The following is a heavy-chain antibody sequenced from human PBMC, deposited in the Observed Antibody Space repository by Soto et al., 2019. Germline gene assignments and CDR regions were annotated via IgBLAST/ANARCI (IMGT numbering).Heavy chain of an antibody. CDR1: GFSLSTSGVG. CDR3: AYRLCDRSCSWDVGYFDN. V-gene: IGHV2-5*02. Sequence: QITLKESGPTLVKPTQTLTLTCAVSGFSLSTSGVGVGWLRQSPGKALEWLALIYWDNDKRYSPSLKSRLTIPKDTSKSQVVLSMTNMDPVDTATYYCAYRLCDRSCSWDVGYFDNWGQGALVTVSS. J-gene: IGHJ4*02. CDR2: IYWDNDK. D-gene: IGHD2-15*01.